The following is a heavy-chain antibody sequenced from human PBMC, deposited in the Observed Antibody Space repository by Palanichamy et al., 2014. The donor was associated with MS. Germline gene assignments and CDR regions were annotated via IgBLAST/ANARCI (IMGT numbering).Heavy chain of an antibody. CDR1: GGTFSNYA. V-gene: IGHV1-69*01. D-gene: IGHD2-2*01. Sequence: QVQLVQSGAEVKKPGSSVKLSCKASGGTFSNYAISWVRQAPGQGLEWMGGFIPIFGTTKYAQKFQGRVTITADESTTTAYMELSSLRSEDTAVYYCARGPYILVVPPTKYYYGMDVWGQGTTVTVSS. CDR2: FIPIFGTT. CDR3: ARGPYILVVPPTKYYYGMDV. J-gene: IGHJ6*02.